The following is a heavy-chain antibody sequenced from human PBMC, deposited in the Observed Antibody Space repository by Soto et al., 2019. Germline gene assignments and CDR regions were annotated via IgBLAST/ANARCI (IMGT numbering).Heavy chain of an antibody. J-gene: IGHJ4*02. V-gene: IGHV3-7*01. D-gene: IGHD3-10*01. CDR3: AAGFPPDY. Sequence: EVQLVESGGGLVQPGGSPKLSCAASGFTFSSFWMNWVRQAPGKGLEWVANIKGDGSEKYYVDSVKGRFTISRDNAKNSLYLEMNSLRAEDTAVYYCAAGFPPDYWGQGTLVTVSS. CDR2: IKGDGSEK. CDR1: GFTFSSFW.